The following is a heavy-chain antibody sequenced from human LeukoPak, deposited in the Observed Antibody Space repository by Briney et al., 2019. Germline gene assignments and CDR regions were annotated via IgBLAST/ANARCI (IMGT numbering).Heavy chain of an antibody. CDR1: GGSISSYY. D-gene: IGHD5-24*01. V-gene: IGHV4-4*07. J-gene: IGHJ4*02. CDR2: IYTSGST. Sequence: PSETLSLTCTVSGGSISSYYWSWIRQPAGKGLEWIGRIYTSGSTNYNPSLKSRVTMSVDTSKNQFSLKLSSVTAADTAVYYCAREVDAGGGYNRNFDYWGQGTLVTVSS. CDR3: AREVDAGGGYNRNFDY.